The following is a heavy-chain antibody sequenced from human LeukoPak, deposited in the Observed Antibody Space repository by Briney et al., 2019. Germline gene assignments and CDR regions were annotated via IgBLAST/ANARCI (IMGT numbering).Heavy chain of an antibody. CDR1: GFTFNACS. J-gene: IGHJ5*02. CDR2: ISRASESI. V-gene: IGHV3-21*01. CDR3: MRGATDTTRWFDP. Sequence: GGSLRLSCAASGFTFNACSMGWVRQAPGKGLEWVSIISRASESIFYADSVKGRFTISRDNAKNSLYLQMNGLRAEDTAAYYCMRGATDTTRWFDPWGQGTLVTVSS. D-gene: IGHD1-7*01.